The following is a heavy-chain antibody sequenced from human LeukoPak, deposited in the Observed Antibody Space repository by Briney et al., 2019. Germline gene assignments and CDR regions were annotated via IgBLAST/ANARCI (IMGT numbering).Heavy chain of an antibody. Sequence: GESLKISFKGSGYSFTSYWIGWVRPMPGKGLEWMGIIYPGDSDTRYSPSFQGQVTISADKSISTAYLQWSSLKASDTAMYYCARGLERTGYYYYGMDVWGQGTTVTVSS. CDR3: ARGLERTGYYYYGMDV. D-gene: IGHD3-22*01. V-gene: IGHV5-51*01. CDR1: GYSFTSYW. CDR2: IYPGDSDT. J-gene: IGHJ6*02.